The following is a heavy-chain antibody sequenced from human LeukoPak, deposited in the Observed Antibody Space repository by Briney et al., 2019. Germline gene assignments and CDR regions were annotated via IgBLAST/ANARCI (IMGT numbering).Heavy chain of an antibody. CDR3: IRGGIQVSGIDAFDI. CDR2: IGIAGDT. V-gene: IGHV3-13*01. J-gene: IGHJ3*02. Sequence: GGSLRLSCAASGFTFSSYDMHWVRQAPGRGLEWVSAIGIAGDTYYPDSVEGRFTISRENAKNSMYLQMNSLKDGDTAVYYCIRGGIQVSGIDAFDIWGQGTMVTVSS. CDR1: GFTFSSYD. D-gene: IGHD5/OR15-5a*01.